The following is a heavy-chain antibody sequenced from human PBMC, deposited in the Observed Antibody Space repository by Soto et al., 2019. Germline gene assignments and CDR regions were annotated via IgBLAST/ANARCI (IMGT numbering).Heavy chain of an antibody. Sequence: QMQLAESGGNVVQPGRSLRLSCLASGFTFRSFGMHWVRQAPGKGLEWVATISHDGKKDYYADSVKGRFTVSRDNSRDTIYLEMNSVKVDESAVYYCAKDMGTSPRPPDSLDIWGQGTVVTVSS. V-gene: IGHV3-30*18. D-gene: IGHD7-27*01. CDR1: GFTFRSFG. J-gene: IGHJ3*02. CDR3: AKDMGTSPRPPDSLDI. CDR2: ISHDGKKD.